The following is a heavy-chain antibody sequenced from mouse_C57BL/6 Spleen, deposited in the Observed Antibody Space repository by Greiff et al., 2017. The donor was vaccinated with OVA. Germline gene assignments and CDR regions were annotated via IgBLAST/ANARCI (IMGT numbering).Heavy chain of an antibody. V-gene: IGHV6-6*01. CDR1: GFTFSDAW. D-gene: IGHD2-4*01. CDR3: TRPGDYDGYWYFDV. Sequence: EVMLVESGGGLVQPGGSMKLSCAASGFTFSDAWMDWVRQSPEKGLEWVAEIRNKANNHATYYAESVKGRFTISRDDSKSSVYLQMNSLRAEDTGIYYCTRPGDYDGYWYFDVWGTGTTVTVSS. J-gene: IGHJ1*03. CDR2: IRNKANNHAT.